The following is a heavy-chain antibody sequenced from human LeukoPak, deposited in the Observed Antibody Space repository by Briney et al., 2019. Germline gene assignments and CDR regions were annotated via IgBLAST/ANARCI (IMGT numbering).Heavy chain of an antibody. Sequence: ASVKVSCKAPGYTFTVYYIHWVRQAPGQGLEWMGRIIPNSGATNYAQNFQGRVTMTRDTSISTAYMELSRLRSDDTAFYYCARGISGGFDIWGQGTMVTVSS. CDR1: GYTFTVYY. V-gene: IGHV1-2*06. CDR2: IIPNSGAT. D-gene: IGHD2-15*01. CDR3: ARGISGGFDI. J-gene: IGHJ3*02.